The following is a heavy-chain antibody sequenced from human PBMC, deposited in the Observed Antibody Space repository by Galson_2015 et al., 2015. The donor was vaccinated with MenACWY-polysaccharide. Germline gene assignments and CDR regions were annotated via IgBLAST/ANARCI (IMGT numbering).Heavy chain of an antibody. CDR2: ISYDATNK. CDR1: GFTFSRYD. Sequence: SLRLSCAASGFTFSRYDMHWVRQAPGKGLEWVAVISYDATNKYYAESVKGRFTISRDNSKDTLYVQMNSLRAEDTAIYYCARDYCSRTSCYGMVVWGQGTPVTVSS. D-gene: IGHD2-2*01. J-gene: IGHJ6*02. CDR3: ARDYCSRTSCYGMVV. V-gene: IGHV3-30-3*01.